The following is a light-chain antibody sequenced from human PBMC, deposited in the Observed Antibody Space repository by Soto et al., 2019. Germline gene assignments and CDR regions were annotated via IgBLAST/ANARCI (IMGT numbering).Light chain of an antibody. Sequence: EIVLMQSPGTLSLSPGERATLSCRASQTLRRTYIAWYQQKPGQAPRVLIYGASKRATGIPDRFSGSGSGTDFSLTISSLQPENFATYYCQQTSSTLDSFGQGTKLEIK. J-gene: IGKJ2*03. CDR2: GAS. V-gene: IGKV3-20*01. CDR3: QQTSSTLDS. CDR1: QTLRRTY.